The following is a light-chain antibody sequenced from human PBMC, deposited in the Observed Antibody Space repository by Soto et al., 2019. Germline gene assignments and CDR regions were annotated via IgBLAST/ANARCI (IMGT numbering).Light chain of an antibody. CDR2: DVT. J-gene: IGLJ1*01. V-gene: IGLV2-14*01. CDR3: SSFTSSITYV. Sequence: QSALTQPPSVSGSPGQSITISCTGTSSDVGGYNSVSWYRQDPGKAPKLIIYDVTYRPSGVSNRFSGSKSGNTASLTISGLQSEDEADYHCSSFTSSITYVFGTGTKVTVL. CDR1: SSDVGGYNS.